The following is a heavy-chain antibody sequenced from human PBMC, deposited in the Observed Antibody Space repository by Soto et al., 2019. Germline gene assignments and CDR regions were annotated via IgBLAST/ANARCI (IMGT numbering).Heavy chain of an antibody. CDR2: IYYSGST. Sequence: SETLPVTCTVSGGSISSDYWSWIRQPPGKGLEWIGYIYYSGSTNYNPSLKSRVTISVDTSKNQFSLKLSSVTAADTAVYYCAREGRGWHYYYYGMDVWGQGTTVT. V-gene: IGHV4-59*01. J-gene: IGHJ6*02. CDR3: AREGRGWHYYYYGMDV. D-gene: IGHD6-19*01. CDR1: GGSISSDY.